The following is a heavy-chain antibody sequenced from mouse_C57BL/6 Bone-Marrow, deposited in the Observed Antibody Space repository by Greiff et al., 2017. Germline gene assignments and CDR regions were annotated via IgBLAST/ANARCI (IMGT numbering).Heavy chain of an antibody. J-gene: IGHJ1*03. CDR1: GFSINSDCY. D-gene: IGHD2-3*01. CDR3: ARDGRWLPHWYFDV. V-gene: IGHV3-3*01. Sequence: EVQVVESGPSLVRPSQTLSLTCTVTGFSINSDCYWIWIRQFPGNKLEYIGYTFYSGITYYNPSLESRTYITRDTSKNQFSLKLSSVTTEDTATYYCARDGRWLPHWYFDVWGTGTTVTVSS. CDR2: TFYSGIT.